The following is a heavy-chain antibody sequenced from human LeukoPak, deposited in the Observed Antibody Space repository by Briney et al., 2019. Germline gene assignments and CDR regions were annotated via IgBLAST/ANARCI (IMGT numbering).Heavy chain of an antibody. CDR3: ARHAPGYSNINWFDP. D-gene: IGHD4-11*01. CDR1: GGCISSYY. CDR2: IYTSGST. J-gene: IGHJ5*02. V-gene: IGHV4-4*09. Sequence: SETLSLTCTVSGGCISSYYWSWIRQPPGKGLEWIGYIYTSGSTNYNPSLKSRVTISVDTSKNQFSLKLSSVTAADTAVYYCARHAPGYSNINWFDPWGQGTLVTVSS.